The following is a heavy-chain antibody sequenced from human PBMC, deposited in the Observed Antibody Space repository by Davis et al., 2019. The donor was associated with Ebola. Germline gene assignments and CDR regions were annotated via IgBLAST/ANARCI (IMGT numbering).Heavy chain of an antibody. Sequence: GESLKISCAASGFTFSRSGMNWLRQAPGKGLEWLSYVSSSSSTIYYADSVKGRFTISRDNSKNTLFLQMNSLRAEDTAVYYCARDQWVSSSWLKPLYYYYGMDVWGQGTTVTVSS. CDR3: ARDQWVSSSWLKPLYYYYGMDV. D-gene: IGHD6-13*01. CDR1: GFTFSRSG. CDR2: VSSSSSTI. V-gene: IGHV3-48*01. J-gene: IGHJ6*02.